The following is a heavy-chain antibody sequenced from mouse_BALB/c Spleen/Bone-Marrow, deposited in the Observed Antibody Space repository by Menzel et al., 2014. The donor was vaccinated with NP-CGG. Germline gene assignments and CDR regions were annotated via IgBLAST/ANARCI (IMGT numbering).Heavy chain of an antibody. CDR3: ARDKERVFFVY. Sequence: EVMLVESGGGLVQPGGSLRLSCATSGFTFTDYYMNWVRQPPGKALEWLGFIRNKANGYTTEYSASVKSRFTISRDNSQNILYLQMNTLRADDSATYYCARDKERVFFVYLGQGTTLTVSS. CDR2: IRNKANGYTT. J-gene: IGHJ2*01. V-gene: IGHV7-3*02. CDR1: GFTFTDYY.